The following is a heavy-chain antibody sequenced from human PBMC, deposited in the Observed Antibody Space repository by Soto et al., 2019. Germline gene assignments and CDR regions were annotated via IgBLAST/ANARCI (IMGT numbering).Heavy chain of an antibody. CDR2: MYYTGNK. D-gene: IGHD6-6*01. CDR1: GGSISSRTYY. V-gene: IGHV4-39*01. Sequence: SETLSLTCTVSGGSISSRTYYWDWIRQPPGKGLEWIGAMYYTGNKNYNPSLESRVTMSVDTSKNQFSLKLSSVTPTDTAVYYCARRSSSSLGSLFDPWGRGILVTVSS. CDR3: ARRSSSSLGSLFDP. J-gene: IGHJ5*02.